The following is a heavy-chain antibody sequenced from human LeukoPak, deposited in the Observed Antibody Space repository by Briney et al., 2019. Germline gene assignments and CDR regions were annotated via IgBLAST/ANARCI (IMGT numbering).Heavy chain of an antibody. CDR2: IYYSGST. J-gene: IGHJ4*02. V-gene: IGHV4-39*07. Sequence: PSETLSLTCTVSGGSISTSTYSWGRIRQPPGKGLEWIGTIYYSGSTYYNPSLQSRVTISVDTSKNQFSLNLTSVTAADTAVYYCARQIPGHAFDYRGQGTLVTVSS. D-gene: IGHD2-2*01. CDR3: ARQIPGHAFDY. CDR1: GGSISTSTYS.